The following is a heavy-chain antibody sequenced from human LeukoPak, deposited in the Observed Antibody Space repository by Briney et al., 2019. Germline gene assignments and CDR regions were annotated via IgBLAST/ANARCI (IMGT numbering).Heavy chain of an antibody. CDR2: IYYSGST. CDR1: GGSISSSSYY. J-gene: IGHJ3*02. Sequence: PLETLSLTCTVSGGSISSSSYYWGWIRQPPGKGLEWIGSIYYSGSTYYNPSLKSRVTISVDTSKNQFSLKLSSVTAADTAVYYCARQGVVSWSGYYTGIKAFDIWGQGTMVTVSS. V-gene: IGHV4-39*01. CDR3: ARQGVVSWSGYYTGIKAFDI. D-gene: IGHD3-3*01.